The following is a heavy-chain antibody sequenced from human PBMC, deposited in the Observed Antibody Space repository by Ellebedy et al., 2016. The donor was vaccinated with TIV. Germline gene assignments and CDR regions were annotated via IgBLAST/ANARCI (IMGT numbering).Heavy chain of an antibody. D-gene: IGHD1-26*01. CDR2: INHRGST. CDR3: ARGRGGSYSIPFEH. Sequence: SETLSLXXAVYGGSFSHYYWSWIRQPPGKGLEWIGEINHRGSTNYNPSLKSRVTISVDTSKNQFSLKLNSVTAADTAVYYCARGRGGSYSIPFEHWGQGTLVTVSS. J-gene: IGHJ4*02. V-gene: IGHV4-34*01. CDR1: GGSFSHYY.